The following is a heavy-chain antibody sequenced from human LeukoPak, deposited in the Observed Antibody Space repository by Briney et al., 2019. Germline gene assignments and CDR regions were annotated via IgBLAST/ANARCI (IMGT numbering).Heavy chain of an antibody. CDR3: ARVGYSGSYYFDY. CDR1: GGSFSGYY. D-gene: IGHD1-26*01. J-gene: IGHJ4*02. CDR2: IYYSGST. V-gene: IGHV4-34*09. Sequence: SETLSLTCAVYGGSFSGYYWSWIRQPPGKGLEWIGYIYYSGSTYYNPSLKSRVTISVDTSKNQFSLKLSSVTAADTAVYYCARVGYSGSYYFDYWGQGTLVTVSS.